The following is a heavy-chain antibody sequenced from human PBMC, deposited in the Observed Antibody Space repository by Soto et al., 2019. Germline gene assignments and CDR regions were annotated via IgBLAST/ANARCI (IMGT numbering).Heavy chain of an antibody. D-gene: IGHD6-19*01. CDR3: ARDGAVPADVEY. CDR2: INAGNGNT. J-gene: IGHJ4*02. Sequence: QVQLVQSGAEEKKPGASVKVSCKASGYTFTGYAMHWVRQAPGKRLEWMGWINAGNGNTKYSQKFQGRVTITRDTSASTAYMELSSLRSEDTAVYYCARDGAVPADVEYWGQGTLVTVSS. CDR1: GYTFTGYA. V-gene: IGHV1-3*05.